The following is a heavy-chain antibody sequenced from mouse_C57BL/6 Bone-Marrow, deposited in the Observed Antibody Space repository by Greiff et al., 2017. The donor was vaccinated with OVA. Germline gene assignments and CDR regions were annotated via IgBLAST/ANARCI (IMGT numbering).Heavy chain of an antibody. J-gene: IGHJ1*03. CDR1: GYTFTDYE. D-gene: IGHD4-1*01. V-gene: IGHV1-15*01. CDR2: IDPETGGT. Sequence: QVQLQQSGAELVRPGASVTLSCKASGYTFTDYEMHWVKQTPVHGLEWIGAIDPETGGTAYNQKFKGKAILTADKSYSTAYMELRSLTSADSAVYYFTRSLANWDWYFDVWGTGTTVTVSS. CDR3: TRSLANWDWYFDV.